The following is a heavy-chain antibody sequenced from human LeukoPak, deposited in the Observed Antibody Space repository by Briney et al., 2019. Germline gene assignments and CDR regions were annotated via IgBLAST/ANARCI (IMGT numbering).Heavy chain of an antibody. D-gene: IGHD4-11*01. CDR3: ARGPYSNYVGEIDY. V-gene: IGHV3-20*04. CDR1: GLTLDVYG. CDR2: STWNGGRT. J-gene: IGHJ4*02. Sequence: GGSLRLSCAASGLTLDVYGMGWVRQAPGKGLGWVSSSTWNGGRTYYEDAVKSRFTICRDNAKNSLYLQMNSRRAEDTALYCWARGPYSNYVGEIDYWGQGTLVTVSS.